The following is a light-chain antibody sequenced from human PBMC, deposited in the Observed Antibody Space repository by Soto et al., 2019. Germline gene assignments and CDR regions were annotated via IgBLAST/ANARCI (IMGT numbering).Light chain of an antibody. CDR3: QNYNGAPWM. CDR2: AAS. V-gene: IGKV1-27*01. J-gene: IGKJ1*01. Sequence: DIQMTQSPSSLSASVGDRVTITCRASQGISTYLVWYQQKPGTVPKLLIFAASTLQSGVPSRFSGSGSGTDFTLTISSLQPEDVATYYCQNYNGAPWMFGQGTKVEIK. CDR1: QGISTY.